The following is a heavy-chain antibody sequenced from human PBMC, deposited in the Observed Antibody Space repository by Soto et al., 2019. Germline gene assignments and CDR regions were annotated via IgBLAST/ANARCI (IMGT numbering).Heavy chain of an antibody. CDR1: GGSISSGDYY. CDR3: DRDRLGSGSADY. J-gene: IGHJ4*02. D-gene: IGHD3-10*01. CDR2: IYYSGST. Sequence: QVQLQESGPGLVKPSQTLSLTCTVSGGSISSGDYYWSWIRQPPGKGLEWIGYIYYSGSTYYNPSLKSRVTIADDAPMLQCPLKPGAVTAADTAVYYCDRDRLGSGSADYWGQGTLVTVSS. V-gene: IGHV4-30-4*01.